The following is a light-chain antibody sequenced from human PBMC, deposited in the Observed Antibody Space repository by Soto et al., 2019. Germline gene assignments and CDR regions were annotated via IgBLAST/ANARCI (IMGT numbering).Light chain of an antibody. CDR1: QSISRW. CDR3: QQYKDYWT. V-gene: IGKV1-5*03. Sequence: DVQMTQSPSTLSAYVGDRVTITCRASQSISRWLAWYQQKPGKAPKLLIYETSSLEDGVPSRFTGSGSGTEFSLTITSLQPEDFASYYCQQYKDYWTFGHGTKVHIK. J-gene: IGKJ1*01. CDR2: ETS.